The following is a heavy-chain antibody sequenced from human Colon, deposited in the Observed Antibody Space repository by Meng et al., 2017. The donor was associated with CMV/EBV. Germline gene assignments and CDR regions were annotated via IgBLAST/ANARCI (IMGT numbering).Heavy chain of an antibody. V-gene: IGHV3-7*01. CDR2: IKQDGSEK. D-gene: IGHD1-26*01. CDR1: GFTFSSYW. Sequence: GGSLRLSCAASGFTFSSYWMSWVRQAPGKGLEWVANIKQDGSEKYYVDSVKGRFTISRDNAKNSLYLQMNSLRAEDTAAYYCAKELSGRDASYYFAYWGQGTLVTVSS. J-gene: IGHJ4*02. CDR3: AKELSGRDASYYFAY.